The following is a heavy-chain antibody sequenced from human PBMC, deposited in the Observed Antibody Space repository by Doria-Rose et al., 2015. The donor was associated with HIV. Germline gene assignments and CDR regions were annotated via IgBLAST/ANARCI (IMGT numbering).Heavy chain of an antibody. CDR1: GASVSSRGYY. J-gene: IGHJ4*02. Sequence: VKPSETLSLTCSVSGASVSSRGYYWNWIRQVPGKGLESLGYTYYTGTSDYSPSLKSRLNMAVDTPKNQFSLKLSFVTVADTAVYYCARMGSYRELDYWSQGALVIVSA. D-gene: IGHD3-3*01. V-gene: IGHV4-31*03. CDR2: TYYTGTS. CDR3: ARMGSYRELDY.